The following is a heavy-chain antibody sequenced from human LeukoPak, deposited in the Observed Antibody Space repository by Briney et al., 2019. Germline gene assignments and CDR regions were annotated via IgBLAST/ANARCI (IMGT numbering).Heavy chain of an antibody. Sequence: GESLRLSCAVSGFTFSSYAMSWVRQAPGKGLDWVSGISGTGGSTYYADSVKGRFTISRDNSKNTLYLQMNSLRAEDTAVYYCAKFHDSRGYYISDAFDIWGQGTVVTVSS. CDR2: ISGTGGST. V-gene: IGHV3-23*01. J-gene: IGHJ3*02. CDR1: GFTFSSYA. CDR3: AKFHDSRGYYISDAFDI. D-gene: IGHD3-22*01.